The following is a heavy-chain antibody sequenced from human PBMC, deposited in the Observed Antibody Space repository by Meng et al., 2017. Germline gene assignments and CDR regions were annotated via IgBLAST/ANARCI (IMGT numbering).Heavy chain of an antibody. Sequence: SDTLSLTCTVSGGSISSSSYYWGWIRQPPGKGLEWIGSIYYSGSTYYNPSLKSRVTMSVDTSKNQFSLKLSAVTAADTAVYYCARVAVGYFDRAPYYFDYWGQGTLVTVSS. J-gene: IGHJ4*02. CDR1: GGSISSSSYY. CDR3: ARVAVGYFDRAPYYFDY. D-gene: IGHD3-9*01. CDR2: IYYSGST. V-gene: IGHV4-39*07.